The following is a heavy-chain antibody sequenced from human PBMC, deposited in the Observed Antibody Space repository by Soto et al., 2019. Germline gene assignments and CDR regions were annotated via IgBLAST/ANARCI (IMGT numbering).Heavy chain of an antibody. CDR3: ARVVATIYDSSGYYYVWFDP. CDR2: IYYSGST. D-gene: IGHD3-22*01. CDR1: GGSISSGDYY. J-gene: IGHJ5*02. V-gene: IGHV4-30-4*01. Sequence: QVQLQESGPGLVKPSQTLSLTCTVSGGSISSGDYYWSWIRQPPGKGLEWIGYIYYSGSTYYNPSLKSRVTTSVDPSKNQFSLKLSSVTAADTAVYYCARVVATIYDSSGYYYVWFDPWGQGTLVTVSS.